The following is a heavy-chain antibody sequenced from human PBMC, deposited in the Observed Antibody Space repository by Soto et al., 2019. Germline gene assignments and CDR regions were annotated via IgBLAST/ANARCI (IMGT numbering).Heavy chain of an antibody. J-gene: IGHJ4*02. Sequence: QVQLQESGPGLVKPSGTLSLTCTVSGGSISSSNWWNWVRQPPGKGLEWIGEAHHSGRTNYNPSLXSXVXIXXDKSKNHFSLKLSSVTAADTAVYYCARSEATVLDNWGQGTLVTVSS. CDR2: AHHSGRT. CDR1: GGSISSSNW. V-gene: IGHV4-4*02. CDR3: ARSEATVLDN. D-gene: IGHD4-17*01.